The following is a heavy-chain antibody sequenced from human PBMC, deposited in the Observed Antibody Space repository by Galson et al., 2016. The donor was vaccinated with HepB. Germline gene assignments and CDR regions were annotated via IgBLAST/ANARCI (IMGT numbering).Heavy chain of an antibody. Sequence: SETLSLTCTVSGGSISSTDYFWGWIRQSPGKGLEWVGSVYYTGATQYNPSLKSRVTMSVDTSKNQFSLKLSSVIAADTAVYFCARDRSSGSGSFGYWGQGTLVTVSS. CDR2: VYYTGAT. V-gene: IGHV4-39*07. CDR1: GGSISSTDYF. CDR3: ARDRSSGSGSFGY. D-gene: IGHD3-10*01. J-gene: IGHJ4*02.